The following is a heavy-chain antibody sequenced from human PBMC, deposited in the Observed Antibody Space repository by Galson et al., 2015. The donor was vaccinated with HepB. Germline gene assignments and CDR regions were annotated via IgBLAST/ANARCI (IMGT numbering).Heavy chain of an antibody. CDR2: IKQDGSER. V-gene: IGHV3-7*03. Sequence: SLRLSCAASGFTFSRYWMSWVRQAPGKGLQWVANIKQDGSERYYVDSVKGRFSISRDNADNSVHLQMSSLRAGDTAVYYCARVTGYCSDISCYKAASYYYHMDVWGKGTTVTVSS. J-gene: IGHJ6*03. CDR1: GFTFSRYW. D-gene: IGHD2-2*02. CDR3: ARVTGYCSDISCYKAASYYYHMDV.